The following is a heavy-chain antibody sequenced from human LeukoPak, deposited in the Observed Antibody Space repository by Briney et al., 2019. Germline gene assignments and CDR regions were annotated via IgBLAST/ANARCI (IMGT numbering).Heavy chain of an antibody. CDR3: ARDLGADYGDYIFDP. J-gene: IGHJ5*02. V-gene: IGHV4-39*07. Sequence: SETLSLTCTVSVDSISRSTYYWGWIRQPPGQGLEWIGSIYYSGTTYYNPSLKSRVTISVDTSKNQFFLKLSSVTAADTAVYYCARDLGADYGDYIFDPWGQGTLVTVSS. CDR2: IYYSGTT. D-gene: IGHD4-17*01. CDR1: VDSISRSTYY.